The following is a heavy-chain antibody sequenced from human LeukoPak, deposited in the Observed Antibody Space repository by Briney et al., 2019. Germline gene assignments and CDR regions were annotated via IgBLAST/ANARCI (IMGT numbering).Heavy chain of an antibody. D-gene: IGHD4-17*01. V-gene: IGHV3-7*01. J-gene: IGHJ1*01. CDR1: GFTFSSYW. CDR2: IKQDGSEK. Sequence: GGSLRLSCAASGFTFSSYWMSWVRQAPGKGLEWVANIKQDGSEKYYVDSVKGRFTISRDNAKNTLYLQMNSLRAEDTAVYYCARPQGDGDYVRDEYFQHWGQGTLVTASS. CDR3: ARPQGDGDYVRDEYFQH.